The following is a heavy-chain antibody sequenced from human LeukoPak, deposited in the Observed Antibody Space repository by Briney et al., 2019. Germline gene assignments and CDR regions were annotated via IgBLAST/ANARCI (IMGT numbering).Heavy chain of an antibody. CDR3: AKEQSKNALRSKEAV. V-gene: IGHV3-23*01. CDR1: GFTFSTYA. D-gene: IGHD3-16*01. J-gene: IGHJ6*02. Sequence: SGGSLRLSCAASGFTFSTYAMNWVRQAPGKGLEWVSSISGSGTSKYYADSVKGRFTISRDNSKNTVYLDVNSLRAEDTAIYYCAKEQSKNALRSKEAVWGQGTTVTVSS. CDR2: ISGSGTSK.